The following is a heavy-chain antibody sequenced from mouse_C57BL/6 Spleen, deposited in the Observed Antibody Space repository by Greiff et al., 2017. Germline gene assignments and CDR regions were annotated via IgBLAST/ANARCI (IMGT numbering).Heavy chain of an antibody. CDR1: GFSLTSYG. CDR3: ARNHLLPMPLYYAMDY. D-gene: IGHD6-1*01. J-gene: IGHJ4*01. V-gene: IGHV2-2*01. CDR2: IWSGGST. Sequence: VKLVESGPGLVQPSQSLSITCTVSGFSLTSYGVHWVRQSPGKGLEWLGVIWSGGSTDYNAAFISRLSISKDNSKSQAFFKMNSLQADDTAIYYCARNHLLPMPLYYAMDYWGQGTSVTVSS.